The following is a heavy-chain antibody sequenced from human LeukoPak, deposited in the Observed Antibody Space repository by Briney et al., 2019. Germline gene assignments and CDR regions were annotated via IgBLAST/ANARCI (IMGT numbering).Heavy chain of an antibody. CDR1: GFTFSSYG. CDR3: ATPRAYGDYVFDY. J-gene: IGHJ4*02. V-gene: IGHV3-30*03. CDR2: ISYDGSNK. D-gene: IGHD4-17*01. Sequence: PGGSLRLSCAASGFTFSSYGMHWVRQAPGKGLEWVAVISYDGSNKYYADSVKGRFTISRDNSKNTLYLQMNSLRAEDTAVYYCATPRAYGDYVFDYWGQGTLVTVSS.